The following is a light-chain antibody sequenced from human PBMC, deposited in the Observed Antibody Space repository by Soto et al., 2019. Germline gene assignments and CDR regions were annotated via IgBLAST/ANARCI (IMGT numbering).Light chain of an antibody. CDR1: QSVSRY. CDR3: QQSSNWPPIT. CDR2: DAS. V-gene: IGKV3-11*01. J-gene: IGKJ5*01. Sequence: EIVMTQSPATLSLSPGERATLSCRASQSVSRYLAWYQQKPGQAPRLLIYDASNRATGIPARFSGSGSGTDFTLTIRSLEPEDFAVYYCQQSSNWPPITFGQGTQLAIK.